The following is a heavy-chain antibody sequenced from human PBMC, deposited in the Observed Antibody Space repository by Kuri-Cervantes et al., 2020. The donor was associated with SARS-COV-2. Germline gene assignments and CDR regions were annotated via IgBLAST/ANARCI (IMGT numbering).Heavy chain of an antibody. J-gene: IGHJ4*02. CDR2: IYYSGST. Sequence: ESLKISCTVSGGSISSYYWSWIRQPPGKGLEWIGYIYYSGSTNYNPSLKSRVTISVDTSKNQFSLRLTSVTAADTAIYYCARHYAFDKFHKWGQGIQVTVSS. CDR1: GGSISSYY. D-gene: IGHD3-3*02. V-gene: IGHV4-59*08. CDR3: ARHYAFDKFHK.